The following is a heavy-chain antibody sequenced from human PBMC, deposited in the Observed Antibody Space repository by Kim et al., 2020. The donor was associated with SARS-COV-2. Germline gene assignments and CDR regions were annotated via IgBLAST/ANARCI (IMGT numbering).Heavy chain of an antibody. CDR1: GGSFSGYY. D-gene: IGHD3-10*01. CDR3: ARGSVLGSYYAIDY. J-gene: IGHJ4*02. V-gene: IGHV4-34*01. Sequence: SETLSLTCAVYGGSFSGYYWSWIRQPPGKGLEWIGEINHSGSTNYNPSLKSRVTISVDTSKNQFSLKLSSVTAADTAVYYCARGSVLGSYYAIDYWGQGTLVTVSS. CDR2: INHSGST.